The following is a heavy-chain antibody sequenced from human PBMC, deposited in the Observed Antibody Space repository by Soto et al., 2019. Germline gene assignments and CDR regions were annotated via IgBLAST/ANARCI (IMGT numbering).Heavy chain of an antibody. Sequence: EVQLVESGGGLVQPGRSLRLSCAASGFTFDDYTMHWVRQAPGKGLEWVSGISWNSGSIGYADSVKGRFTISRDNAKNSLYLQMISLRAEDTALYYCPKGGWYEATHPPGFDPWGQGTLVTVSS. CDR2: ISWNSGSI. J-gene: IGHJ5*02. V-gene: IGHV3-9*01. CDR1: GFTFDDYT. D-gene: IGHD6-19*01. CDR3: PKGGWYEATHPPGFDP.